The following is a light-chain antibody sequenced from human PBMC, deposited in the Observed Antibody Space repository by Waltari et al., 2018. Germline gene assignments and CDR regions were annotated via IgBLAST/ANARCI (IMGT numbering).Light chain of an antibody. J-gene: IGKJ2*01. CDR3: QQYGDSPTT. Sequence: ETVLTQSPGTLSLSPGERATLSCRASQSVRNNYLACYQQKPGQAPRLLIHGASSRATGIADRFSGSGSGTDFTLAISRLEPEDFAVYFCQQYGDSPTTFGQGTKLEIK. CDR1: QSVRNNY. CDR2: GAS. V-gene: IGKV3-20*01.